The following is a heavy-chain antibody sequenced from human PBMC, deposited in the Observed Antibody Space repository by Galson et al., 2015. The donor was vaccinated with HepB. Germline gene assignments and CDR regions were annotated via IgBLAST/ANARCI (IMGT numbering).Heavy chain of an antibody. CDR1: GFTFSYYW. D-gene: IGHD1-26*01. V-gene: IGHV3-7*03. Sequence: SLRLSCAASGFTFSYYWMSWVRQAPGKGLEWLANIKQDGSEKYYVDSVKGRFTISRDNAKNSLFLQMNGLRAEDTAVYYCVRNFGVTGSYYEYFQHWGQGTLVTVSS. J-gene: IGHJ1*01. CDR3: VRNFGVTGSYYEYFQH. CDR2: IKQDGSEK.